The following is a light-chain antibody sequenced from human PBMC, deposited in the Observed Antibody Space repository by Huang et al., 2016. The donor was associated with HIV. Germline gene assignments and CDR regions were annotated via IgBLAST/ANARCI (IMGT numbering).Light chain of an antibody. Sequence: DIQMTQSPSSLSPFIGDRVTITCRTSQANSNSLAWYQQKPGKAPKRLLHSTSSLENGVPSRFSGSGSGAKYTLTISSLQPEDFANYYCQQYYGTPTFGQGTRVEIK. CDR1: QANSNS. CDR2: STS. V-gene: IGKV1-NL1*01. CDR3: QQYYGTPT. J-gene: IGKJ1*01.